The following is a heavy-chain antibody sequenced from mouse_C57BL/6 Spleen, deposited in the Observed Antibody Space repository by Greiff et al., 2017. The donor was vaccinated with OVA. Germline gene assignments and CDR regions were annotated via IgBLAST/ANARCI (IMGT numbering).Heavy chain of an antibody. D-gene: IGHD2-3*01. Sequence: QVQLQQPGAELVKPGASVKMSCKASGYTFTSYWITWVKQRPGQGLEWIGDIYPGSGSTNYNEKFKSKATLTVDTSSSTAYMQLSSLTSEDSAVYYCARRRGGYYVDYAMDYWGQGTSVTVSS. CDR2: IYPGSGST. V-gene: IGHV1-55*01. CDR3: ARRRGGYYVDYAMDY. CDR1: GYTFTSYW. J-gene: IGHJ4*01.